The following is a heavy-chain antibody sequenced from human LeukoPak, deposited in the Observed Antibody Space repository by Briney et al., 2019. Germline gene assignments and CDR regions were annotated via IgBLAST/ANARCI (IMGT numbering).Heavy chain of an antibody. CDR2: ISAYNGNT. D-gene: IGHD3-10*01. J-gene: IGHJ4*02. CDR3: ARVDRYHGSGDY. Sequence: ASVKVSCKASGYTFTSYGISWVRQPPGQGLEWMGWISAYNGNTNYAQKLQGRVTMTTDTSTSTAYMELRSLRSDDTAVYYCARVDRYHGSGDYWGQGTLITVSS. CDR1: GYTFTSYG. V-gene: IGHV1-18*01.